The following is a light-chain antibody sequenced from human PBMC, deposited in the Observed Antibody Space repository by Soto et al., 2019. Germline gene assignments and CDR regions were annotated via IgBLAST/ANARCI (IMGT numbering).Light chain of an antibody. CDR3: HSYDTNLRGSV. CDR2: GNS. J-gene: IGLJ3*02. V-gene: IGLV1-40*01. Sequence: QSVLTQPPSVSGAPGQRVTISCTGSSSNIGAGYDVHWYQQLPGTAPKLLMYGNSNRPSGVPDRFSGSKSGTSASLAITGLQAEDEADYYCHSYDTNLRGSVFGGGTKLTVL. CDR1: SSNIGAGYD.